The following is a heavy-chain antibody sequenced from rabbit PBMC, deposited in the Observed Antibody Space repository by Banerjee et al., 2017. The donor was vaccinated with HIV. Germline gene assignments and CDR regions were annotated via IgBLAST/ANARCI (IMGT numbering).Heavy chain of an antibody. CDR1: GFSFSSSYY. D-gene: IGHD4-1*01. V-gene: IGHV1S45*01. CDR3: ARDLAGVIGWNFGL. J-gene: IGHJ3*01. Sequence: QEQLEESGGDLVKPEGSLTLTCTASGFSFSSSYYMCWVRQAPGKGLDWIGCIDAGSSGSTWYASWAKGRFTITKTSSTTVTLQMTSLTAADTASYFCARDLAGVIGWNFGLWGQGTLVTVS. CDR2: IDAGSSGST.